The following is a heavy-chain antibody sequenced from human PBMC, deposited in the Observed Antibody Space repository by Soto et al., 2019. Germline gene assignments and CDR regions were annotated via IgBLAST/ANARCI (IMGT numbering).Heavy chain of an antibody. J-gene: IGHJ4*02. CDR1: GYTFTSYG. CDR2: ISAYNGNT. D-gene: IGHD2-2*01. CDR3: TRDLPPADY. V-gene: IGHV1-18*01. Sequence: QVQLVQSGAEVKKPGASVKVSCKASGYTFTSYGISWVRQAPGQGLEWMGWISAYNGNTNYAQKLQGRVTMTTDTSTSTAYTALRSLRSDDTAVNSCTRDLPPADYWGQRTLVTVSS.